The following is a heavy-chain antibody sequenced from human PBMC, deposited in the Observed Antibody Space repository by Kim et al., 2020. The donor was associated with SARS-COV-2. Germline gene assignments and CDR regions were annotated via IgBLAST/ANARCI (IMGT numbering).Heavy chain of an antibody. Sequence: SGTLSLTCTVSGGSISGDYWSWIRQPPGEGLEWIGYIYSGAVIYDNASLESLLARSLDTSKNQFSPNLNSVTAPDTAVSFFACWNPVAGAYYYDDWG. CDR1: GGSISGDY. CDR2: IYSGAVI. CDR3: ACWNPVAGAYYYDD. D-gene: IGHD6-19*01. V-gene: IGHV4-59*06. J-gene: IGHJ4*01.